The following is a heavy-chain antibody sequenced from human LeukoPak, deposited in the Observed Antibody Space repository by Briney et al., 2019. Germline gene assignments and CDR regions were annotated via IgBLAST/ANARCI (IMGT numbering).Heavy chain of an antibody. V-gene: IGHV4-34*01. CDR2: INHSGST. CDR1: GGSFSGYY. D-gene: IGHD1-7*01. J-gene: IGHJ4*02. CDR3: ARGSGTTGFDY. Sequence: PSETLSLTCAVYGGSFSGYYWSWIRQPPGKGLEWIGEINHSGSTNYNPSLKSRVTRSVDTSKNQFSLKLSSVTAADTAVYYCARGSGTTGFDYWGQGTLVTVSS.